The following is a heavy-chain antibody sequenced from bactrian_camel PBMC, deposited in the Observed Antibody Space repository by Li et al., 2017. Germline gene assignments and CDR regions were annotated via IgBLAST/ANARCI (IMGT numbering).Heavy chain of an antibody. V-gene: IGHV3S1*01. J-gene: IGHJ4*01. CDR3: ARGSLIGFRELTF. D-gene: IGHD7*01. CDR1: GYTANMNC. Sequence: HVQLVESGGGTAQAGGSLRLSCAASGYTANMNCMAWFRQAPGKGLEWVAGISFGGTTTTVTDAAKGRFTISRDNTQNILYLQLNSLTTEDTAMYFCARGSLIGFRELTFWGQGTQVTVS. CDR2: ISFGGTTT.